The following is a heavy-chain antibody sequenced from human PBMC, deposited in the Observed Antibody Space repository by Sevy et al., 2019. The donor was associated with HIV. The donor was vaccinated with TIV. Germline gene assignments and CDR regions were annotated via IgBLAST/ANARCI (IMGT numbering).Heavy chain of an antibody. CDR1: GYTFTGYY. V-gene: IGHV1-2*06. CDR2: INPNSGGT. D-gene: IGHD3-3*01. J-gene: IGHJ6*02. Sequence: ASVKVSCKASGYTFTGYYMHWVRQAPGQGLEWMGRINPNSGGTNYAQKFQGRVIMTRDTSISTAYMELSRLRSDDTAVYYCATVLRFLEWDLYGMDVWGQGTTVTVSS. CDR3: ATVLRFLEWDLYGMDV.